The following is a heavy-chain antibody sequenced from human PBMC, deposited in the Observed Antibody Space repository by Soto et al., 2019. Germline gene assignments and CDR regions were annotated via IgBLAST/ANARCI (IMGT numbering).Heavy chain of an antibody. V-gene: IGHV3-33*01. CDR2: IWYDGSNK. CDR3: AREPPSPSYCSSTSCYGDYFDY. J-gene: IGHJ4*02. CDR1: GFTFSRYG. D-gene: IGHD2-2*01. Sequence: QGQLVESGGGVVQPGRSLRLYCAASGFTFSRYGMHWVRQAPGKGLEWVAVIWYDGSNKYYADSVKGRFTISRDNSKNTLYLQMNSLRAEDTAVYYCAREPPSPSYCSSTSCYGDYFDYWGQGTLVTVSS.